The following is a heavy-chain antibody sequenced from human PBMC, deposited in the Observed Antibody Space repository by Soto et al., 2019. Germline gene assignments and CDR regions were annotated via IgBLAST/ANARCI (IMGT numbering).Heavy chain of an antibody. Sequence: LRLSCAASGFTFSSYWMTWVRQAPGKGLEWVASIKQDGSQKSYVDSVKGRFTIARDNAESSLYLQLSSLRVDDSAMYYCVRELGMRYWGQGTLVTVSS. CDR2: IKQDGSQK. CDR3: VRELGMRY. V-gene: IGHV3-7*03. D-gene: IGHD7-27*01. J-gene: IGHJ4*02. CDR1: GFTFSSYW.